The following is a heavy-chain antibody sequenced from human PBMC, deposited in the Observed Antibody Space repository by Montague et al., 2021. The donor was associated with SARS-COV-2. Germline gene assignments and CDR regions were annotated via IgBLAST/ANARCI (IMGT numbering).Heavy chain of an antibody. J-gene: IGHJ4*02. Sequence: SETLSLICTVSGGSISSFYWSWFRQPPGKGLEWIGYISDSGSTNYNPSLTSRATMSVDTSKNQFSLKVNSVTAADTAVYYCARHYSATLPAVYWGQGTLVTVSS. CDR1: GGSISSFY. CDR2: ISDSGST. V-gene: IGHV4-59*08. D-gene: IGHD2-15*01. CDR3: ARHYSATLPAVY.